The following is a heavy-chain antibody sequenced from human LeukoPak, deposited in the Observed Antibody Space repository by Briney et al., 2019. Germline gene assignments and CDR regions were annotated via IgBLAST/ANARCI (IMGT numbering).Heavy chain of an antibody. CDR2: ISGTTSGT. CDR3: ARSRDGYNYWAGHFDY. V-gene: IGHV3-23*01. Sequence: GGSLRLSCAASGFTFSTCAMSWVRQAPGKGLEWVSGISGTTSGTYYADSVKGRFTISRDNSKNTLYLQMNSLRAEDTAVYYCARSRDGYNYWAGHFDYWGQGTLVTVSS. CDR1: GFTFSTCA. J-gene: IGHJ4*02. D-gene: IGHD5-24*01.